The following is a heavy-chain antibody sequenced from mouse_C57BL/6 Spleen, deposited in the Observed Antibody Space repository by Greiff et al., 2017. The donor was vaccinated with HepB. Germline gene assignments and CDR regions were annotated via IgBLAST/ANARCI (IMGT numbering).Heavy chain of an antibody. D-gene: IGHD4-1*01. CDR2: FYPGSGSI. V-gene: IGHV1-62-2*01. Sequence: VQVVESGAELVKPGASVKLSCKASGYTFTEYTIHWVKQRSGQGLEWIGWFYPGSGSIKYNEKFKDKATLTADKSSSTVYMELSRLTSEDSAVYFCARHEDLGDYFDYWGQGTTLTVSS. J-gene: IGHJ2*01. CDR1: GYTFTEYT. CDR3: ARHEDLGDYFDY.